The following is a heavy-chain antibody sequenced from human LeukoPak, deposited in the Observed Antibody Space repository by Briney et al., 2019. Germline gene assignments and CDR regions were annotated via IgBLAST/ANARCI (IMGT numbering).Heavy chain of an antibody. CDR2: INPNSGGT. CDR3: ARLSGNYYAGLDY. CDR1: GYSFTGYY. J-gene: IGHJ4*02. Sequence: ASVKVSCTTSGYSFTGYYMHWVRQAPGQGLEWMGWINPNSGGTNYAQKFQGRVTMTRDTSISTAYMELSRLTSDDTAVYYCARLSGNYYAGLDYWGQGTLLTVSS. V-gene: IGHV1-2*02. D-gene: IGHD1-26*01.